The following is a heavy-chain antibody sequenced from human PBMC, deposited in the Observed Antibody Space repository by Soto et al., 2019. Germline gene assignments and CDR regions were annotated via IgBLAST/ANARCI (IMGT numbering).Heavy chain of an antibody. CDR3: ARENYYYDSSGYLSGWFDP. D-gene: IGHD3-22*01. V-gene: IGHV3-53*01. J-gene: IGHJ5*02. Sequence: GGSLRLSCAASGFTVSSNYMSWVRQAPGKGLEWVSVIYSGGSTYYADSVKGRFTIPRDNSKNTLYLQMNSLRAEDTAVYYCARENYYYDSSGYLSGWFDPWGQGTLVTVSS. CDR1: GFTVSSNY. CDR2: IYSGGST.